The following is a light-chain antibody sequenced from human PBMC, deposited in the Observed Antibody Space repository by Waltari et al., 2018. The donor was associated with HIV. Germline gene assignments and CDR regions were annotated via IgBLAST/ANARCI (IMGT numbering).Light chain of an antibody. J-gene: IGLJ2*01. CDR2: YDD. Sequence: YVLTQSPSVSVAPGETARITCEGDNIGSQSVTWYQQKPGQAPVLVIYYDDDRASGIPERFSGSNSGNTATLTINRVEAGDEADYFCQVWHSGSDCVIFGGGTKLTVL. CDR1: NIGSQS. V-gene: IGLV3-21*04. CDR3: QVWHSGSDCVI.